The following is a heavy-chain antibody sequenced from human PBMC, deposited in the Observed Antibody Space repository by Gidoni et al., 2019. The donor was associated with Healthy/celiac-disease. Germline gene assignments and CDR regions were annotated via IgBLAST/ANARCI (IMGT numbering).Heavy chain of an antibody. V-gene: IGHV3-23*01. Sequence: EVQLLESGGGLVQPGGSLRLPGAASGVTFSSYAMSWVRQAPGKGLEWVSAISGSGGSTYYADSVKGRFTISRDNSKNTLYLQMNSLRAEDTAVYYCAKDGIAAAAFDYWGQGTLVTVSS. CDR1: GVTFSSYA. D-gene: IGHD6-13*01. CDR2: ISGSGGST. CDR3: AKDGIAAAAFDY. J-gene: IGHJ4*02.